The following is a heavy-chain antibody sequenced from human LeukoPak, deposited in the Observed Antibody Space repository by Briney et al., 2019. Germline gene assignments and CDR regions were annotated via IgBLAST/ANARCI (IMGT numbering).Heavy chain of an antibody. CDR2: ISGYNGDT. CDR1: GYTFTTYA. Sequence: EASVKVSCKASGYTFTTYAMNWVRQVPGQGLEWMGWISGYNGDTNYARKLQGRVTMTTDTSTSTAYVQLRSLRSDDTAVYYCSREFPSNWYYLDSWGQGTLITVSS. V-gene: IGHV1-18*01. D-gene: IGHD1-20*01. CDR3: SREFPSNWYYLDS. J-gene: IGHJ4*02.